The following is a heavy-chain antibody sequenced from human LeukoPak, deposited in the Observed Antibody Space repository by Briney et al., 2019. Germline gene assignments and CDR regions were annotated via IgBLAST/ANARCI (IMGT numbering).Heavy chain of an antibody. CDR3: ARAEKAVTGTLDS. D-gene: IGHD6-19*01. Sequence: SETLSLTCTVSGDSIINYYWSWIRQSPGKGLEWIGYMYNRGSTIYNPSLKSRVTISTDTSKNQFSLRLTSVTAADTAVYYCARAEKAVTGTLDSWGQGTLITVSS. V-gene: IGHV4-59*01. CDR1: GDSIINYY. J-gene: IGHJ4*02. CDR2: MYNRGST.